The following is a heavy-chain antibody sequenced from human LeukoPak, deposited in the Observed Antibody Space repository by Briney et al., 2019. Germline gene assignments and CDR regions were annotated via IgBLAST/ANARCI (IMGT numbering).Heavy chain of an antibody. V-gene: IGHV3-9*03. CDR3: VEDISAAAPLPGYSQH. D-gene: IGHD2-2*01. Sequence: GGSLRLSCAPSGFSFDDYAMHWVRQVPGKGLEWVAGISWNSGRLGYADSVKGRFTISRDNTKNSLILQMNSLRPEDMAFYYCVEDISAAAPLPGYSQHWGQGTLVTVSS. CDR2: ISWNSGRL. J-gene: IGHJ1*01. CDR1: GFSFDDYA.